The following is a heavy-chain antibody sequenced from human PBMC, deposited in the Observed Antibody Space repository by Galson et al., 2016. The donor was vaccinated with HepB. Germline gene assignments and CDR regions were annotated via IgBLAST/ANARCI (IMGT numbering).Heavy chain of an antibody. CDR1: GDSITSGGYY. Sequence: TLSLTCTVSGDSITSGGYYWSWIRQHPGKGLEWIGYIYYSGSTSYNPSLQSRGSISVDTSKNQFSLTLSSVTAADTAVYYCARDFKLPNYHGLDVWGRGTTVTVSS. J-gene: IGHJ6*02. CDR3: ARDFKLPNYHGLDV. V-gene: IGHV4-31*03. D-gene: IGHD2-15*01. CDR2: IYYSGST.